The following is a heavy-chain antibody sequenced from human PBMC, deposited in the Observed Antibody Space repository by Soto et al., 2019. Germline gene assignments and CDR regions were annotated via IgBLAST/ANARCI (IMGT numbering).Heavy chain of an antibody. CDR2: IYYSGST. CDR3: ARSHDSGVFDI. Sequence: SETLSLTCTVSGGSISSSSYYWGWIRQPPGKGLEWIGSIYYSGSTYYNPSLKSRVTISVDTSKNQFSLKLSSVTAADTAVYYCARSHDSGVFDIWGQGPIVTVSS. J-gene: IGHJ3*02. D-gene: IGHD4-17*01. CDR1: GGSISSSSYY. V-gene: IGHV4-39*07.